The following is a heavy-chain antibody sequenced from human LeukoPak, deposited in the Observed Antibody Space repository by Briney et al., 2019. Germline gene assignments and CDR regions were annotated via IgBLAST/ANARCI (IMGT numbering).Heavy chain of an antibody. V-gene: IGHV3-53*01. Sequence: GGSLRLSCAASGFTVSSNPMSWVRQAPGKGLEWVSVTYSAGRSFYADSVKGRFTVSTDNSKNTLYLQMSSLRAEDTALYYCAKDLYYFGSGSHDYWGQGTLVTVSS. D-gene: IGHD3-10*01. J-gene: IGHJ4*02. CDR2: TYSAGRS. CDR1: GFTVSSNP. CDR3: AKDLYYFGSGSHDY.